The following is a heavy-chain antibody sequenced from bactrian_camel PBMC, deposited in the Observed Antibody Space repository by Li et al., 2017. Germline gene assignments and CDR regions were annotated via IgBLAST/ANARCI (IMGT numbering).Heavy chain of an antibody. CDR2: ITSDGRPS. CDR3: GTFGNRFCEA. D-gene: IGHD5*01. CDR1: RFSFTKYY. V-gene: IGHV3S40*01. Sequence: VQLVESGGGLVQPGGSLRLSCTASRFSFTKYYMSWVRQAPGKGLEWVSGITSDGRPSYYRDSVRGRFTISRDNAQNTLYLQMNSLKPEDSAMYYCGTFGNRFCEARGQGTQVTVS. J-gene: IGHJ4*01.